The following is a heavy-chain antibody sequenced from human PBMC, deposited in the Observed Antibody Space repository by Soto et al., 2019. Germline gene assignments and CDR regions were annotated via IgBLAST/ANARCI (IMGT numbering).Heavy chain of an antibody. CDR3: ASDSPIGRAAGY. CDR1: GGSFSGYY. CDR2: INHSGST. V-gene: IGHV4-34*01. J-gene: IGHJ4*02. Sequence: SETLSLPCAVYGGSFSGYYRSWIRQPPGKGLEWIGEINHSGSTNYNPSLKSRVTISVDTSKNQFSLKLSSVTAADTAVYYCASDSPIGRAAGYWGQGTLVTGSS. D-gene: IGHD2-15*01.